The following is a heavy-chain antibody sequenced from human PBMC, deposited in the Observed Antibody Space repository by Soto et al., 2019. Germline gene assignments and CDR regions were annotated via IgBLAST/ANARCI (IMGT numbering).Heavy chain of an antibody. J-gene: IGHJ4*02. CDR1: GASIKSRNYF. D-gene: IGHD2-15*01. V-gene: IGHV4-39*02. Sequence: SETLSLTCTVSGASIKSRNYFWGCIRQSPGKGLEFVGSIHSSGGTYYNPSLKSRVTVSVDLSNSHFSLSLKSLTATDTAVYYCGRLAEAATGHTDFDFWGQGTLVTVSS. CDR3: GRLAEAATGHTDFDF. CDR2: IHSSGGT.